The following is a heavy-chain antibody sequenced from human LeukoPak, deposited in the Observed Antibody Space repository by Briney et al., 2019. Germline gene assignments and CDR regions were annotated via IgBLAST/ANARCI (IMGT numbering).Heavy chain of an antibody. D-gene: IGHD5-24*01. CDR2: INHSGST. CDR1: GGSFSGYY. Sequence: PSETLSLTCAVYGGSFSGYYWSWLRQPPGKGLEWIGEINHSGSTNYNPSLKSRVTISVDTSKNQFSLKLSSVTAADTAVYYCARGSQQMATIHSGAFDIWGQGTMVTVSS. CDR3: ARGSQQMATIHSGAFDI. V-gene: IGHV4-34*01. J-gene: IGHJ3*02.